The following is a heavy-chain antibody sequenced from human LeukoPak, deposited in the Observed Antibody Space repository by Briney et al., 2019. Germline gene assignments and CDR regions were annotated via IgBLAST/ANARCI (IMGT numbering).Heavy chain of an antibody. CDR1: GGSISSSSYY. V-gene: IGHV4-39*01. CDR2: IYYSGST. CDR3: ARREGSSTNPGGTFDY. Sequence: SETLSLTCTVSGGSISSSSYYWGWIRQPPGKGLEWIGSIYYSGSTYYNPSLKSRVTISVDTSKDQFSLKLSSVTAADTAVYYCARREGSSTNPGGTFDYWGQRTLVTVSS. D-gene: IGHD6-13*01. J-gene: IGHJ4*02.